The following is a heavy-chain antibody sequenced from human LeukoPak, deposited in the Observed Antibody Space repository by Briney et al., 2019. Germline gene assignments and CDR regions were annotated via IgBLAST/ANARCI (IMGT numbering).Heavy chain of an antibody. CDR3: ARVPATVSDEYFQH. CDR1: GFTFSNYS. D-gene: IGHD4-17*01. V-gene: IGHV3-21*01. Sequence: GGSLRLSCAASGFTFSNYSMNWVRQAPGKGLEWVSSISSSSSYIYYADSVKGRFTISRDNAKNSLYLQMNSLRAEDTAVYYCARVPATVSDEYFQHWGQGTLVTVSS. J-gene: IGHJ1*01. CDR2: ISSSSSYI.